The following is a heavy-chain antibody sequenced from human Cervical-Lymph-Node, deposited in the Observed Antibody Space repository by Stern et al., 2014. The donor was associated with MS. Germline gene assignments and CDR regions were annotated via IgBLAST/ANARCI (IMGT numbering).Heavy chain of an antibody. J-gene: IGHJ4*02. CDR2: IYYIGTT. D-gene: IGHD2-21*02. Sequence: VQLVESGPGLVQPSETLSLTCTVSGGSISNYYWSWIRQPPGKGLEWIGFIYYIGTTNYNPSPQSRVTISVDTSKNQFSLRLSSVSVADTAVYYCARHGDTSFVYWGQGTLVTIS. CDR3: ARHGDTSFVY. CDR1: GGSISNYY. V-gene: IGHV4-59*08.